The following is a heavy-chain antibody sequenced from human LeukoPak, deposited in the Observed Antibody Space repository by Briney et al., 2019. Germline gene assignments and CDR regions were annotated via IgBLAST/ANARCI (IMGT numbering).Heavy chain of an antibody. CDR2: ISSSSSTI. D-gene: IGHD2-2*02. J-gene: IGHJ6*03. Sequence: GGSLRLSCAASGFTFSNYEMSWVRQAPGKGLEWVSYISSSSSTIYYADSVKGRFTISRDNAKNSLYLQMNSLRAEDTAVYYCARVDYCSSTSCYNYYYYYMDVWGKGTTVTIS. V-gene: IGHV3-48*01. CDR3: ARVDYCSSTSCYNYYYYYMDV. CDR1: GFTFSNYE.